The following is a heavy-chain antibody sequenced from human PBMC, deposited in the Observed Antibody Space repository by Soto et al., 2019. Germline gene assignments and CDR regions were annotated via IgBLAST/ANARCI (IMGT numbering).Heavy chain of an antibody. CDR2: INHSGST. D-gene: IGHD3-3*01. J-gene: IGHJ6*03. V-gene: IGHV4-34*01. Sequence: SETLSLTCAVYGGSFSGYYWSWIRQPPGKGLEWNGEINHSGSTNYNPSLKSRVTISVDTSKNQFSLKLSSVTAADTAVYYCARARITIFGVVLYYYYMDVWGKGTTVTVSS. CDR3: ARARITIFGVVLYYYYMDV. CDR1: GGSFSGYY.